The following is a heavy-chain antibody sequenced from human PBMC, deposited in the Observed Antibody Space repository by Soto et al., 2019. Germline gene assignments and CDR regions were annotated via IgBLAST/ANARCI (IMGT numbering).Heavy chain of an antibody. CDR1: GYTFTSYG. D-gene: IGHD3-10*01. V-gene: IGHV1-18*01. J-gene: IGHJ6*02. CDR2: ISAYNGNT. CDR3: ARDLKYYGSGSYYKYCYGMDV. Sequence: QVQLVQSGAEVKKPGASVKVSCKASGYTFTSYGISWVRQAPGQGLEWMGWISAYNGNTNYAQKLQGRVTMTTDTSTSTAYMELRSLRSDDTAVYYCARDLKYYGSGSYYKYCYGMDVWGQGTTVTVSS.